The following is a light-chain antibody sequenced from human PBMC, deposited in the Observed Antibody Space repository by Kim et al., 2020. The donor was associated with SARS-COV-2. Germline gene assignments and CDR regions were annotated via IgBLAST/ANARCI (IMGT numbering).Light chain of an antibody. Sequence: GQRVTISCSGSTSNIGTKTIKWYQQLPGTAPRLLIFGDNQRASGVPDRFSGSKSGTSASLAINGLQSEDEADYYCASWDDSLNGVVFGGGTKVTVL. J-gene: IGLJ2*01. CDR3: ASWDDSLNGVV. CDR1: TSNIGTKT. V-gene: IGLV1-44*01. CDR2: GDN.